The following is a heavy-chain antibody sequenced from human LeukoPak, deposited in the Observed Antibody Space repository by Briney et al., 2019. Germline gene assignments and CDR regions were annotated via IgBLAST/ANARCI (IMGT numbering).Heavy chain of an antibody. D-gene: IGHD3-3*01. V-gene: IGHV3-49*03. CDR1: GFTLGDYP. CDR2: IGTKSSGGTT. CDR3: TGSITIFGVVIF. Sequence: GGSLRLSCRASGFTLGDYPMSWLRQAPGGGREGVAFIGTKSSGGTTEYAASVKGRFAISRDDSKSIGYLQMNSLKTEDTAVYYCTGSITIFGVVIFWGQGTLVTVSS. J-gene: IGHJ4*02.